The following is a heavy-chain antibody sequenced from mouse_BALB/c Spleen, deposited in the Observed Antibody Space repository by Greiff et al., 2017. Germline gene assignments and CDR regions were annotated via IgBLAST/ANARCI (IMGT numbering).Heavy chain of an antibody. J-gene: IGHJ3*01. CDR2: ISYSGST. CDR3: AAYYRYDGSWFAY. D-gene: IGHD2-14*01. V-gene: IGHV3-2*02. CDR1: GYSITSDYA. Sequence: ESGPGLVKPSQSLSLTCTVTGYSITSDYAWNWIRQFPGNKLEWMGYISYSGSTSYNPSLKSRISITRDTSKNQFFLQLNSVTTEDTATYYCAAYYRYDGSWFAYWGQGTLVTVSA.